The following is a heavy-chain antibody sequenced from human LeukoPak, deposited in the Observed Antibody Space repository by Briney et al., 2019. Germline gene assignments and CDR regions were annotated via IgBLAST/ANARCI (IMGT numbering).Heavy chain of an antibody. CDR1: GGSISSGDYY. D-gene: IGHD2-2*02. Sequence: PSQTLSLTCTVSGGSISSGDYYWSWIRQPPGKGLEWIAYIYYSGSTYYNPSLKSRFTISVDTSKNPFSLTLRSVPAAAPAVYYCARGPHQLRYDLGMRWYFDLWGRGTLVTVSS. V-gene: IGHV4-30-4*08. CDR3: ARGPHQLRYDLGMRWYFDL. CDR2: IYYSGST. J-gene: IGHJ2*01.